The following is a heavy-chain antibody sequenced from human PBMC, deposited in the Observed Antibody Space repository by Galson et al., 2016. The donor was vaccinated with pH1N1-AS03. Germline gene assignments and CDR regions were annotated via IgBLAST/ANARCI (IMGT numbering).Heavy chain of an antibody. J-gene: IGHJ4*02. CDR1: GFSLSTSGEG. CDR3: VHRRRTITVASVFDY. Sequence: PALVKPTQTLTLTCTFSGFSLSTSGEGVGWIRQPPGKALEWLTLIHWDDDKRYSPSLRTRLTITKDNPQNQVVLTMTNMDPVDTATDFFVHRRRTITVASVFDYWGQGALVTVSS. D-gene: IGHD5-12*01. CDR2: IHWDDDK. V-gene: IGHV2-5*02.